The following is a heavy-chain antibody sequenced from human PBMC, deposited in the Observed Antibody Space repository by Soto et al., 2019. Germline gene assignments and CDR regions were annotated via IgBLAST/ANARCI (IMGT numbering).Heavy chain of an antibody. J-gene: IGHJ4*02. CDR2: IYYTGAT. CDR3: ARETLGRFDY. Sequence: WTWIRQPPGKGLEWSGYIYYTGATNINPSLKSRLTMSMDASQKQFSLSLSSVTAADTAMYYCARETLGRFDYWGQGTLVTVSS. V-gene: IGHV4-59*01. D-gene: IGHD7-27*01.